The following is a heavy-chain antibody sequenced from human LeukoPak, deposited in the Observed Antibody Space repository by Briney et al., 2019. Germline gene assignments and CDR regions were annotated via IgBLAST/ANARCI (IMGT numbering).Heavy chain of an antibody. J-gene: IGHJ3*02. D-gene: IGHD4-4*01. CDR2: IYYSGST. CDR3: ARVNYIPYAFDI. Sequence: SETLSLTCTVSGGSISSYYWSWIRQPPGKGLEWIGYIYYSGSTNYNPSLKSRVTISVDTSKNQFSLKLSSVTVADTAVYYCARVNYIPYAFDIWGQGTMVTVSS. CDR1: GGSISSYY. V-gene: IGHV4-59*01.